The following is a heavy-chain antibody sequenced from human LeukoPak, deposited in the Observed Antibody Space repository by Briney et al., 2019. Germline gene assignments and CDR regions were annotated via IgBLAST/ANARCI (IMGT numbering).Heavy chain of an antibody. CDR3: ASAGYSSSWYHY. CDR2: ISRSSTTI. Sequence: GGSLRLSCAASGFTFSSYSMNWVRQAPGKGLEWVADISRSSTTIYYADSVKGRFTISRDNAKNSLYLQMNSLRVEDTAVYYCASAGYSSSWYHYWGQGTLVTVSS. V-gene: IGHV3-48*01. D-gene: IGHD6-13*01. J-gene: IGHJ4*02. CDR1: GFTFSSYS.